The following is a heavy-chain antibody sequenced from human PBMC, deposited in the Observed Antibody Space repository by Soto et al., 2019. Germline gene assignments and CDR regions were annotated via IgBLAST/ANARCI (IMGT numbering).Heavy chain of an antibody. D-gene: IGHD6-13*01. J-gene: IGHJ4*02. CDR2: IYYSGST. CDR1: GGSISSSSYY. Sequence: PSETLSLTCTVSGGSISSSSYYWGWIRQPPGKGLEWIGSIYYSGSTYYNPSLKSRVTISVDTSNNQFSLKLSSVTAADTAMYYCAGSYGNSWYAYWGQGSLVTVSS. V-gene: IGHV4-39*01. CDR3: AGSYGNSWYAY.